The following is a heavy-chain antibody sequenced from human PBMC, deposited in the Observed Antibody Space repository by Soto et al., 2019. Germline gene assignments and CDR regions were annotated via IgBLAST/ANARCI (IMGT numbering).Heavy chain of an antibody. J-gene: IGHJ6*02. V-gene: IGHV3-23*01. Sequence: GGSLRLSCAASGFTFSIYAMNWVRQAPGKGLEWVSSISDTGGSTYYADSVKGRFTISRDNSKNTLYLQMNSLRAEDTAVYYCATTTVTRVFYYYGMDVCGQGTTVTV. CDR1: GFTFSIYA. CDR3: ATTTVTRVFYYYGMDV. D-gene: IGHD4-17*01. CDR2: ISDTGGST.